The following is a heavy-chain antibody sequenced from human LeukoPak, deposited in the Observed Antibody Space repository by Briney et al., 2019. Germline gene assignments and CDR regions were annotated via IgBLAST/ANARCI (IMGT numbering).Heavy chain of an antibody. CDR3: AKDSTGGELLHY. V-gene: IGHV3-33*06. D-gene: IGHD1-7*01. CDR1: GFTFSSYG. Sequence: GGSLRLSCAASGFTFSSYGMHWVRQAPGKGLEGVAVIWYDGSNKYYADSVKGRFTISRDNYKNTLYLQMNSLRAEDTAVYYCAKDSTGGELLHYCGQGTLFTVSS. J-gene: IGHJ4*02. CDR2: IWYDGSNK.